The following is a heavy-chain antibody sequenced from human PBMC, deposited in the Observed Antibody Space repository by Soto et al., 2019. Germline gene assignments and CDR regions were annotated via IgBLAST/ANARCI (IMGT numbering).Heavy chain of an antibody. CDR2: IWYDGSNK. Sequence: QVQLVESGGGGGPPGGALRLPRSAAGIPFRSFCMARGRPGPSKGLEWVAVIWYDGSNKYYADSVKGRFTISRDNSRNTLYLQMNSLRAEDTAVYYCARDYPLPEDYWGQGTLVTVSS. V-gene: IGHV3-33*01. CDR3: ARDYPLPEDY. CDR1: GIPFRSFC. J-gene: IGHJ4*02.